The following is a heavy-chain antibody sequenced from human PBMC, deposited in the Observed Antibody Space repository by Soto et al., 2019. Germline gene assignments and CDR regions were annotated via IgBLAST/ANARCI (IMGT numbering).Heavy chain of an antibody. CDR2: INHSGST. CDR1: GGSFSGYY. Sequence: SETLSLTCAVYGGSFSGYYWSWIRQPPGKGLEWIGEINHSGSTNYNPSLKSRVTISVDTSKNQFSLKLSSVTAADTAVYYCARGLDGYNYYFDYWGQGTLVTASS. CDR3: ARGLDGYNYYFDY. D-gene: IGHD5-12*01. V-gene: IGHV4-34*01. J-gene: IGHJ4*02.